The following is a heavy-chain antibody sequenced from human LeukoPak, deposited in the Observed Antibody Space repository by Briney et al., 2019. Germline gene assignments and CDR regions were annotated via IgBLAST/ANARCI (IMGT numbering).Heavy chain of an antibody. CDR2: ISSSGSTI. Sequence: GGSLRLSCAASGFTFSDYYMSWIRQAPGKGLEWVSYISSSGSTIYYADSVKGRFTISRDNAKNSLYLQMNSLRAEDTAVYYCARHLGAVVVAATQRSYFDYWGQGTLVTVSS. CDR1: GFTFSDYY. V-gene: IGHV3-11*01. CDR3: ARHLGAVVVAATQRSYFDY. J-gene: IGHJ4*02. D-gene: IGHD2-15*01.